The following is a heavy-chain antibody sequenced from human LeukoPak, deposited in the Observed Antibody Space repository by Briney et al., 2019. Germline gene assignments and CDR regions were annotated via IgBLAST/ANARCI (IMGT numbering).Heavy chain of an antibody. V-gene: IGHV3-53*01. CDR1: GFTVSSNY. CDR3: ARVSPYYFDSGGYPPVSYPFDI. CDR2: IYSGGST. D-gene: IGHD3-22*01. J-gene: IGHJ3*02. Sequence: GGSLRLSCAASGFTVSSNYMSWVRQAPGKGLEWVSVIYSGGSTYYADSVKGRFTISRDNSKNTLYLQMNSLRAEDTAVYYCARVSPYYFDSGGYPPVSYPFDIWGQGTMVTVSS.